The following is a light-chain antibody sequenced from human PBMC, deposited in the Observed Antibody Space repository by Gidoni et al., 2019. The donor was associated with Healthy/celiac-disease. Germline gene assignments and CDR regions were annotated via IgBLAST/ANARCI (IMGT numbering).Light chain of an antibody. J-gene: IGLJ1*01. CDR1: SSNIGAGYD. CDR3: QSYDSSLSGYV. V-gene: IGLV1-40*01. Sequence: SVLTQPPPVSGAPVARVTISCTGSSSNIGAGYDVHWYQQLPGTAPKLLIYGNSNRPSGVPDRFSGSKSGTSASLAITGLQAEDEADYYCQSYDSSLSGYVFGTGTKVTVL. CDR2: GNS.